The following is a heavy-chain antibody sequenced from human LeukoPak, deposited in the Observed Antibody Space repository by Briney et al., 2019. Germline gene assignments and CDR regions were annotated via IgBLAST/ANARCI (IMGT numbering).Heavy chain of an antibody. CDR1: GGSISSSSYY. D-gene: IGHD3-9*01. V-gene: IGHV4-39*01. J-gene: IGHJ4*02. CDR2: IYYSGST. CDR3: ARQYYDILTGYYTDYYFDY. Sequence: PSETLSLTCTVSGGSISSSSYYWGWTRQPPGKGLEWIGSIYYSGSTYYNPSLKSRVTISVDTSKNQFSLKLSSVTAADTAVYYCARQYYDILTGYYTDYYFDYWGQGTLVTVSS.